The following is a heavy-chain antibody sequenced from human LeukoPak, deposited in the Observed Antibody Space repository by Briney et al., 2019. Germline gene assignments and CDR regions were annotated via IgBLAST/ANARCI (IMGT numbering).Heavy chain of an antibody. CDR2: ISGSGGST. CDR3: AKQTLVWFGELLSGYYFDY. V-gene: IGHV3-23*01. CDR1: GFTFSDYA. J-gene: IGHJ4*02. D-gene: IGHD3-10*01. Sequence: GGSLRLSCAASGFTFSDYALSWVRQTPGKGLEWVSAISGSGGSTYYADSVKGRFTISRDNSKNTLYLQMNSLRAEDTAVYYCAKQTLVWFGELLSGYYFDYWGQGTLVTVSS.